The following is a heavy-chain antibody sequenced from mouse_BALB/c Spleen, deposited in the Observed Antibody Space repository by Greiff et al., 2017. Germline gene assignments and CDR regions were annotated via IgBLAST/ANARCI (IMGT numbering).Heavy chain of an antibody. Sequence: QVQLKESGAELVKPGASVKLSCKASGYTFTSYYMYWVKQRPGQGLEWIGEINPSNGGTNFNEKFKSKATLTVDKSSSTAYMQLSSLTSEDSAVYYCCLGGTGYWGQGTTLTVSS. CDR1: GYTFTSYY. J-gene: IGHJ2*01. V-gene: IGHV1S81*02. CDR2: INPSNGGT. CDR3: CLGGTGY. D-gene: IGHD4-1*01.